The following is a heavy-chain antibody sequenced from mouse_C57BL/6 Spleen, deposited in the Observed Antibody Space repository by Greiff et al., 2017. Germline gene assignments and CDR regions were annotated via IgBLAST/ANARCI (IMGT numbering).Heavy chain of an antibody. Sequence: VQLQQPGAELVMPGASVKLSCKASGYTFTSYWMHWVKQRPGQGLEWIGEIDPSDSYTNYNQKFKGKSTLTVDKSSSTAYMQLSSLTSEDSAVYYCARAYGSGDRYFDVWGTGTTVTVSS. D-gene: IGHD1-1*01. CDR3: ARAYGSGDRYFDV. V-gene: IGHV1-69*01. CDR2: IDPSDSYT. J-gene: IGHJ1*03. CDR1: GYTFTSYW.